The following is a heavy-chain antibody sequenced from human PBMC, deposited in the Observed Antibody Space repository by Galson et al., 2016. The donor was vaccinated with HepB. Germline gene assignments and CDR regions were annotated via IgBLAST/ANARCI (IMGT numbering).Heavy chain of an antibody. Sequence: SVKVSCKASGGTFTSYGLTWLRQAPGQGFEWMGVIIPIFGAANYAPKFQGRVTISADESTNTLYMEIRSLRSDDTAVYYCARDSRDFYFDYWGQGTLVTVSS. CDR3: ARDSRDFYFDY. CDR1: GGTFTSYG. J-gene: IGHJ4*02. D-gene: IGHD3-3*01. CDR2: IIPIFGAA. V-gene: IGHV1-69*13.